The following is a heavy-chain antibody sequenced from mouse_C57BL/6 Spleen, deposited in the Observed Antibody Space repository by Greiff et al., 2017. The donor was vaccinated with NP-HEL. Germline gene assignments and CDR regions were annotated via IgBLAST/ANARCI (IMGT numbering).Heavy chain of an antibody. V-gene: IGHV1-19*01. Sequence: VQLQQSGPVLVKPGASVKMSCKASGYTFTDYYMNWVKQSHGKSLEWIGVINPYNGGTSYNQKFKGKATLTVDKSSSTAYMELNSLTSEDSAVYYCARYPTSYYFDYWGQGTTLTVSS. CDR1: GYTFTDYY. CDR3: ARYPTSYYFDY. D-gene: IGHD6-1*01. CDR2: INPYNGGT. J-gene: IGHJ2*01.